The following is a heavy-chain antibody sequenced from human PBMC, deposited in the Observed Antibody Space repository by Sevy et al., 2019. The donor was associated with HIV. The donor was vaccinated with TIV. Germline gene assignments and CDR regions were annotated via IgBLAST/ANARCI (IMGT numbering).Heavy chain of an antibody. CDR3: ATTKDYYESSGYPFDY. V-gene: IGHV1-24*01. J-gene: IGHJ4*02. Sequence: ASVKVSCKVSGRTLTQLSIHWVRQAPGKGLEWMGTFDPEDDEKIYAQKFQGRVTMTEETSTDTAYMGLSRRRSEDTAVYYCATTKDYYESSGYPFDYWGQGTLVTVSS. CDR1: GRTLTQLS. D-gene: IGHD5-12*01. CDR2: FDPEDDEK.